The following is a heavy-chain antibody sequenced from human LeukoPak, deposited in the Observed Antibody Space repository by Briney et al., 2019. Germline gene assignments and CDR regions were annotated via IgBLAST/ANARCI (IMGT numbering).Heavy chain of an antibody. Sequence: PGGSLRLSCAASGFTFSSYWMSWVRQAPGKGLEWVSGISWNSGSIGYADSVKGRFTISRDNAKNSLYLQMNSLRAEDTALYYCAKDIQWALRVFLDYWGQGTLVTVSS. D-gene: IGHD1-26*01. J-gene: IGHJ4*02. CDR3: AKDIQWALRVFLDY. CDR2: ISWNSGSI. V-gene: IGHV3-9*01. CDR1: GFTFSSYW.